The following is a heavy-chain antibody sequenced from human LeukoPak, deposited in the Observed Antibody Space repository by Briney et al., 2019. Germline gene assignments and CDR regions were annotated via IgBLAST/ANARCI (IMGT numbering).Heavy chain of an antibody. Sequence: SETLSLTCAVYGGSFTGYYWSWIRQPPGKGLEWIGEINHSGNTNYNPSLKSRVTISVDTSKNQFSLRLSSVTAADTAVYYCARGRTFGVVIAWGQGTLVTVSS. J-gene: IGHJ5*02. CDR1: GGSFTGYY. D-gene: IGHD3-3*01. CDR2: INHSGNT. CDR3: ARGRTFGVVIA. V-gene: IGHV4-34*01.